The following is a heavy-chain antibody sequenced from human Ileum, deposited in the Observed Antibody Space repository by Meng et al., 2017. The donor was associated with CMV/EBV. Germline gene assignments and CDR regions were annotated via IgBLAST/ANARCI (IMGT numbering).Heavy chain of an antibody. CDR1: GYSFITYG. D-gene: IGHD6-19*01. CDR2: INPTNGGT. CDR3: ARVLVAGRAEYHY. Sequence: QVQLVQSGSELKEPGASVKVSCKTSGYSFITYGINWVREAPGQGLEWMGVINPTNGGTDYAQQFQGRVTMTTDTSTNTVYLELSSLTSDDTAVYYCARVLVAGRAEYHYWGQGTLVTVSS. V-gene: IGHV1-46*01. J-gene: IGHJ4*02.